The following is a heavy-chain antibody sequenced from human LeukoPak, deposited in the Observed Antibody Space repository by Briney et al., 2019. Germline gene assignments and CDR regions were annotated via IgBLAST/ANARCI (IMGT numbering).Heavy chain of an antibody. CDR2: IYYSGST. CDR1: GGSISSYY. V-gene: IGHV4-59*12. J-gene: IGHJ4*02. CDR3: ARSRRIALDIAAAYYFDY. Sequence: SETLSLTCTVSGGSISSYYWSWIRQPPGKGLEWIGYIYYSGSTNYNPSLKSRVTISVDKSKNQFSLKLSSVAAADTAVYYCARSRRIALDIAAAYYFDYWGQGTLVTVSS. D-gene: IGHD6-13*01.